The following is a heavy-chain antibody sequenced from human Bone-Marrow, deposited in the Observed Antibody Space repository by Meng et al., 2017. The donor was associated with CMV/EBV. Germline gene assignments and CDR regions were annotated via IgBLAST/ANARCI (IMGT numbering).Heavy chain of an antibody. J-gene: IGHJ4*02. CDR1: GGSFSGYY. V-gene: IGHV4-34*01. D-gene: IGHD2-15*01. CDR3: VRGFRLLPVH. CDR2: INHSGST. Sequence: SETLSLTCAVYGGSFSGYYWSWIRQPPGKGLEWIGEINHSGSTNYNPSLKSRVTISVDTSKNQFSLKLSSVTAADTAIYYCVRGFRLLPVHWGQGRLVTVSS.